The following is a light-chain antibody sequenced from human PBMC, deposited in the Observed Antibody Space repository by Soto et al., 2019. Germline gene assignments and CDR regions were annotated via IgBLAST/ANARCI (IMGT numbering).Light chain of an antibody. CDR2: KAS. CDR1: QVISAS. Sequence: DIQMTQSPSTLSASVGDRVTITCRASQVISASLAWYQQKPGKAPTLLIYKASTLGTGVPSTFSGSGSGTEFTLTISSLQPDYSATYYCQQYNSYPITFGQGTKLEIK. V-gene: IGKV1-5*03. CDR3: QQYNSYPIT. J-gene: IGKJ2*01.